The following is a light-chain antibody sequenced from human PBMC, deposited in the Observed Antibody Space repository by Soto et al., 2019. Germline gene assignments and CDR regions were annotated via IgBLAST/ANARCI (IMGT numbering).Light chain of an antibody. Sequence: QSALTQPASVSGSPGQSITISCTGTSSDVGGYNFVTWYQQHPGEAPKLMIHDVSGRASGVPNRFSGSKSGTTASLTISGLQAEDEADYYCCSYESSTSHVFGTVTEVTVL. CDR3: CSYESSTSHV. CDR2: DVS. V-gene: IGLV2-14*03. CDR1: SSDVGGYNF. J-gene: IGLJ1*01.